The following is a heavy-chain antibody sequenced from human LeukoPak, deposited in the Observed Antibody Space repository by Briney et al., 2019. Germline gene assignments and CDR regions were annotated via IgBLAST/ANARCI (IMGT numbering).Heavy chain of an antibody. CDR2: VKSKIDGGSA. Sequence: PGGSLRLSCTASGFTFSDAWMSWVRQAPGKGLEWVGHVKSKIDGGSADYSASVKGRFTISRDNSKNTLYLQMNSLRAEDTAVYYCARDLRYNFDYWGQGTLVTVSS. V-gene: IGHV3-15*01. J-gene: IGHJ4*02. D-gene: IGHD5-18*01. CDR1: GFTFSDAW. CDR3: ARDLRYNFDY.